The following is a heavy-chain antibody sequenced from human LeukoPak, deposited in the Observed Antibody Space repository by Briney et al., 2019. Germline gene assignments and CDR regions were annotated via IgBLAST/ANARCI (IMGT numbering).Heavy chain of an antibody. V-gene: IGHV4-61*02. Sequence: SETLSLTCTVSGGSISSGSYYWSWIRQPAGKGLEWIGCIYTSGSTNYNPYLKSRVTISVDTSKNQFSLKLSSVTAADTAVYYCARDEVISTVTTGWFDPWGQGTLVTVSS. CDR1: GGSISSGSYY. CDR2: IYTSGST. CDR3: ARDEVISTVTTGWFDP. D-gene: IGHD4-17*01. J-gene: IGHJ5*02.